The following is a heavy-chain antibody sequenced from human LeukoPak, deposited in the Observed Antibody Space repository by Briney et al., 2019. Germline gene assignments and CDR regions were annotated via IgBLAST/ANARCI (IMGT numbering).Heavy chain of an antibody. J-gene: IGHJ5*02. Sequence: SETLSLTCTVSGASVSIGSYYWSWIRHPPGKGLEWIGYIYYSGSTNYNPSLKSQVTISVYTSKNQCSLKLSSVTAADTAVYYCARDPLIAAAGTFCFDPCGQGTLVTVSS. V-gene: IGHV4-61*01. CDR2: IYYSGST. D-gene: IGHD6-13*01. CDR1: GASVSIGSYY. CDR3: ARDPLIAAAGTFCFDP.